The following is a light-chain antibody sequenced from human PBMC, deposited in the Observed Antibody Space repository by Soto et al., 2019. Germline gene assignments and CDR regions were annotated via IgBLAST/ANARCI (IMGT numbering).Light chain of an antibody. J-gene: IGLJ3*02. CDR2: DDT. V-gene: IGLV2-23*01. CDR1: SSDVGTYKP. CDR3: CSFAGSSTS. Sequence: QSVLTQPASVSGSPGQSITISCTGTSSDVGTYKPVSWYQQYPGKAPKVIIYDDTKRPSGVSSRFSGSKSGNTASLTISGIQAEDEADYYCCSFAGSSTSFGGGTKVTVL.